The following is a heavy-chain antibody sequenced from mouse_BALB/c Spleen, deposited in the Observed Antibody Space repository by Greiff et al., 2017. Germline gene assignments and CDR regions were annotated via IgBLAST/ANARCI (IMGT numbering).Heavy chain of an antibody. CDR2: ISSGGST. D-gene: IGHD3-1*01. V-gene: IGHV5-6-5*01. J-gene: IGHJ1*01. CDR1: GFTFSSYA. Sequence: EVHVVESGGGLVKPGGSLKLSCAASGFTFSSYAMYWVRQTPEKGLEWVASISSGGSTYYSDSVKGRVTITRDDARNNLYLQMRSLRSEDAARYDYARRQLGTWYFDVWGAGTTVTVSS. CDR3: ARRQLGTWYFDV.